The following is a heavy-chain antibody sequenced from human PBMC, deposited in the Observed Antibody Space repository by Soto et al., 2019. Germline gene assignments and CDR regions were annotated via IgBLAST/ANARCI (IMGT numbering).Heavy chain of an antibody. CDR1: GGSITNHY. V-gene: IGHV4-59*11. CDR3: TRANWFSEY. D-gene: IGHD7-27*01. Sequence: QVQQQESGPGLVKPTETLSLTCSVSGGSITNHYWSWIRQPPGKGLEWIGYIYYNGNTNYNPSLKSRVTMSVVTSRNQISLKLTTVTAADTAVYYCTRANWFSEYWGQGTLVTVSS. J-gene: IGHJ4*02. CDR2: IYYNGNT.